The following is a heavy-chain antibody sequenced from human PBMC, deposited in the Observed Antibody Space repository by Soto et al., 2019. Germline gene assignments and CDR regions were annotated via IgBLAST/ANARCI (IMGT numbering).Heavy chain of an antibody. Sequence: VQLVESGGGLVQPGRSLRLSCAASGFTFDDYAMHWVRQAPGKGLEWVSGISWNSGSIGYADSVKGRFTISRDNAKNSLYLQMNSLRAEDTALYYCAKDFTSSPSQFDYWGQGTLVTVSS. V-gene: IGHV3-9*01. J-gene: IGHJ4*02. CDR2: ISWNSGSI. D-gene: IGHD6-13*01. CDR3: AKDFTSSPSQFDY. CDR1: GFTFDDYA.